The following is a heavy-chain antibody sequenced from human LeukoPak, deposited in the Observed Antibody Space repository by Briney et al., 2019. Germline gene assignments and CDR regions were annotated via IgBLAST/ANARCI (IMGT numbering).Heavy chain of an antibody. CDR1: GYSISSGYY. CDR2: IYHSGST. CDR3: ARVGVLDPMGYDFWSGYLGFDY. V-gene: IGHV4-38-2*01. D-gene: IGHD3-3*01. J-gene: IGHJ4*02. Sequence: SETLSLTCAVSGYSISSGYYWGWIRQPPGKGLEWIGSIYHSGSTYYNPSLKSRVTISVDTSKNQFSLKLSSVTAADTAVYYCARVGVLDPMGYDFWSGYLGFDYWGQGTLVTVSS.